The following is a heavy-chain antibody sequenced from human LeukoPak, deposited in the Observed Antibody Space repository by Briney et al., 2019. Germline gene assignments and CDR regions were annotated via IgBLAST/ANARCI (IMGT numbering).Heavy chain of an antibody. CDR2: ISGSGGST. CDR3: ESNDYADP. D-gene: IGHD4-17*01. J-gene: IGHJ5*02. Sequence: GGSLRLSCAASGFTFSSYVMSWVRQAPGKGLEWVSVISGSGGSTYYADSVKGRFIISRDNAKNTLYLQMNSLRAEDTAVYYCESNDYADPWGQGTLVTVSS. CDR1: GFTFSSYV. V-gene: IGHV3-23*01.